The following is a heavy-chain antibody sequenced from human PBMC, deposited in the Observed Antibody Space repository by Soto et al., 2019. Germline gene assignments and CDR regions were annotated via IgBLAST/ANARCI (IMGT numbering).Heavy chain of an antibody. Sequence: QVQLVQSGAEVKNPGASVKVSCKASGYTFTRCGIAWARQAPGQGLEWMGWINTDNGNTNYAQNVQSRVTPSTDTSTSTAYMELRSLRSNDTAIYYCAMVDVYVTPSPQDVWGQGTTVIVSS. V-gene: IGHV1-18*01. CDR3: AMVDVYVTPSPQDV. D-gene: IGHD3-16*01. CDR1: GYTFTRCG. CDR2: INTDNGNT. J-gene: IGHJ6*02.